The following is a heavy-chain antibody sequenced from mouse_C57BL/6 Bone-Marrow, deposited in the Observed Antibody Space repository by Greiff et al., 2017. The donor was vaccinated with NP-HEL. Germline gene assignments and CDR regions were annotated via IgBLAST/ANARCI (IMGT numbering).Heavy chain of an antibody. J-gene: IGHJ3*01. Sequence: EVQLQQSVAELVRPGASVKLSCTASGFNFKNTYMHWVKQRPEQGLEWIGRIDPANGNTKYAPKFQGKATITADTSANTAYRQLSSLTSEDTAIYCCAVPGGLAYWGQGTLVTVSA. CDR1: GFNFKNTY. CDR3: AVPGGLAY. D-gene: IGHD5-1*01. CDR2: IDPANGNT. V-gene: IGHV14-3*01.